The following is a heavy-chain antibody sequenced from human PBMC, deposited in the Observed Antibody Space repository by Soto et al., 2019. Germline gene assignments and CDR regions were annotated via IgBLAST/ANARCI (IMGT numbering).Heavy chain of an antibody. V-gene: IGHV3-53*01. CDR3: ARASFYDSSGYFPY. CDR1: GFTVSSNY. J-gene: IGHJ4*02. D-gene: IGHD3-22*01. CDR2: IYSGGST. Sequence: SLRLSCAASGFTVSSNYMSWVRQAPGKGLEWVSVIYSGGSTYYADSVKGRFTISRDNYKNTLYIQMNSLRAEDTAVYYCARASFYDSSGYFPYWGQGTMVTVSA.